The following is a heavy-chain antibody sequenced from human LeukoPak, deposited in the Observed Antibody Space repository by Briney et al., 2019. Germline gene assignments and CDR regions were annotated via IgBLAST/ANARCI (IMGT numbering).Heavy chain of an antibody. J-gene: IGHJ6*02. V-gene: IGHV1-18*01. Sequence: GASVKVSCKAPGYTFTSYGISWVRQAPGQGLEWMGWISAYNGNTNYAQKLQGRVTMTTDTSTSTAYMELSSLRSEDTAVYYCAISGRGDIRYFDWLFPRYGMDVWGQGTTVTVSS. CDR2: ISAYNGNT. D-gene: IGHD3-9*01. CDR1: GYTFTSYG. CDR3: AISGRGDIRYFDWLFPRYGMDV.